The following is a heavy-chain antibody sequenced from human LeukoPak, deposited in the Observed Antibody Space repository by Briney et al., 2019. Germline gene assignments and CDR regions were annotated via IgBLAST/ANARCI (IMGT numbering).Heavy chain of an antibody. CDR2: IIPIFGIG. Sequence: ASVKVSCKASGGTFSTYAINWVRQAPGQGLQWMGGIIPIFGIGKYAQRFQGRVTITADESTSTAYIEVSSLESEDTAVYYCARGAKSGSYRNFDYWGQGTVVTVSP. J-gene: IGHJ4*02. CDR1: GGTFSTYA. CDR3: ARGAKSGSYRNFDY. V-gene: IGHV1-69*13. D-gene: IGHD1-26*01.